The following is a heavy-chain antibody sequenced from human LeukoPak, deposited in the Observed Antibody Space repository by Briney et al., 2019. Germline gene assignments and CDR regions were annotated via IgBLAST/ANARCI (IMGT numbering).Heavy chain of an antibody. Sequence: SETLPLTCAVYGGSFSGYYWSWIRQPPGKGLEWIGEINHSGSANYNPSLKSRVTISVDTSKNQFTLKLSSVTAADTAVYYCARDKRRTGYYTLVYFDYWGQGTLVTVSS. CDR2: INHSGSA. CDR3: ARDKRRTGYYTLVYFDY. CDR1: GGSFSGYY. J-gene: IGHJ4*02. V-gene: IGHV4-34*01. D-gene: IGHD3/OR15-3a*01.